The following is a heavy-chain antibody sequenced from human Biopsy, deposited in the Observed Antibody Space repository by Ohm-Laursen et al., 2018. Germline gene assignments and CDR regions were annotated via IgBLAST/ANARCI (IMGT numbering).Heavy chain of an antibody. Sequence: TLSLTCPVSGDSINNYYWSWIRQPAGKGLEWIGRIYTSGSPNYNLSLESRVTMSVDTSKNQFFLNLRSVTAADTAVYYCARGTGRYYVYGAFDIWGQGTVVTVSS. CDR3: ARGTGRYYVYGAFDI. CDR2: IYTSGSP. J-gene: IGHJ3*02. V-gene: IGHV4-4*07. D-gene: IGHD1-26*01. CDR1: GDSINNYY.